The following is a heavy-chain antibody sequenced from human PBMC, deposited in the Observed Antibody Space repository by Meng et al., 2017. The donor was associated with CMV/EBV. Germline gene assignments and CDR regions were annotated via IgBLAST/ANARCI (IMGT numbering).Heavy chain of an antibody. J-gene: IGHJ5*02. CDR2: IRNDGSNK. CDR1: GFIFNNYV. CDR3: AREADCTRTTCPPGS. D-gene: IGHD1-7*01. V-gene: IGHV3-30*02. Sequence: GESLKISCAASGFIFNNYVMHWVRQAPGKGLERVAFIRNDGSNKYYAESVKGRFTISRDNSRNTLYLQMNSLRGEDTAVYYCAREADCTRTTCPPGSWGQGTLVTVSS.